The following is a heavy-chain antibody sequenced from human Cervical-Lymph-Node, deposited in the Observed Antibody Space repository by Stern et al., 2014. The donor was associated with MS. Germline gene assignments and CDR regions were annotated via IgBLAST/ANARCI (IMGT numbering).Heavy chain of an antibody. CDR2: ISSRDGTI. Sequence: VQLVESEGGLVKPGESLRLSCAASGFIFSDYYMNWIRQAPGKGLEWLSYISSRDGTIYYADSVKGRFTISRDNAKKSLYLHMNSLRAEDTAVYYCARAGGSEDDFWGQGTLVTVSS. CDR3: ARAGGSEDDF. CDR1: GFIFSDYY. D-gene: IGHD3-10*01. J-gene: IGHJ4*02. V-gene: IGHV3-11*01.